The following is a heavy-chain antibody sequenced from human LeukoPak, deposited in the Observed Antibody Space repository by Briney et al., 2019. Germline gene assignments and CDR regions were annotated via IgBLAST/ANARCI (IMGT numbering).Heavy chain of an antibody. CDR2: ISSSGSTI. D-gene: IGHD6-6*01. Sequence: PGGSLRLSCAASGFTFSDYYMSWIRQAPGKGLEWVSYISSSGSTIYYADSVKGRFTISRDNAKNSLYLQMNSLRAEDTAVYYCARDQSLSTYSSSLDYWGQGTLVTVSS. CDR3: ARDQSLSTYSSSLDY. CDR1: GFTFSDYY. J-gene: IGHJ4*02. V-gene: IGHV3-11*04.